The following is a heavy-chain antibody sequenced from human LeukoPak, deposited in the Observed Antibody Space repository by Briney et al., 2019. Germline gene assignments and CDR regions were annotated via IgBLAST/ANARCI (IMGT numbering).Heavy chain of an antibody. J-gene: IGHJ4*02. CDR1: GFTFSSYA. Sequence: GGSLRLSCAASGFTFSSYAMHWVRQAPGKGLEWVAVISYDGSNKYYADSVKGRFTISRDNSKNTLYLQMNSLRAEDTAVYYWARDWICDYWGQGTLVTVSS. D-gene: IGHD2-2*03. V-gene: IGHV3-30-3*01. CDR2: ISYDGSNK. CDR3: ARDWICDY.